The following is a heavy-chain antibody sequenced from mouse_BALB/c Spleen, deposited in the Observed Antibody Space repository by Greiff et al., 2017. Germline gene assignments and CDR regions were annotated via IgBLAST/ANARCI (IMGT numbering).Heavy chain of an antibody. V-gene: IGHV14-3*02. CDR1: GFNIKDTY. D-gene: IGHD1-1*01. CDR3: ARDYYGSSPFAY. CDR2: IDPANGNT. J-gene: IGHJ3*01. Sequence: QLQQSGAELVKPGASVKLSCTASGFNIKDTYMHWVKQRPEQGLEWIGRIDPANGNTKYDPKFQGKATITADTSSNTAYLQLSSLTSEDTAVYYCARDYYGSSPFAYWGQGTLVTVSA.